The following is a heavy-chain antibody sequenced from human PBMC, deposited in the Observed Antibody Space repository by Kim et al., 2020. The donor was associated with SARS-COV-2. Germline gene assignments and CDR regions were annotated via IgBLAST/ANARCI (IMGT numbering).Heavy chain of an antibody. Sequence: SETLSLTCTVSGGSISSSSYYWGWIRQPPGKGLEWIGSIYYSGSTYYNPSLKSRVTISVDTSKNQFSLKLSSVTAADTAVYYCARHKFLFHRVRGVIRWFDPWGQGTLVTVSS. D-gene: IGHD3-10*02. CDR1: GGSISSSSYY. J-gene: IGHJ5*02. V-gene: IGHV4-39*01. CDR2: IYYSGST. CDR3: ARHKFLFHRVRGVIRWFDP.